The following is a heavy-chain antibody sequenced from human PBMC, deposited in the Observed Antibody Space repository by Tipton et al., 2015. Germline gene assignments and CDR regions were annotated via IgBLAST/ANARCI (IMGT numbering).Heavy chain of an antibody. D-gene: IGHD3-22*01. Sequence: QLVQSGAEVKKPGASVKVSCKASGYTFTGYYIHWVRQAPGQGLEWMGWINPNSGGTNYAQKFQGWVTMTRDTSTSTAYMELSRLRSDDTAVYYCARGDDYYDSTGYHDAFDIWGQGTMVTVSS. CDR1: GYTFTGYY. V-gene: IGHV1-2*04. CDR3: ARGDDYYDSTGYHDAFDI. CDR2: INPNSGGT. J-gene: IGHJ3*02.